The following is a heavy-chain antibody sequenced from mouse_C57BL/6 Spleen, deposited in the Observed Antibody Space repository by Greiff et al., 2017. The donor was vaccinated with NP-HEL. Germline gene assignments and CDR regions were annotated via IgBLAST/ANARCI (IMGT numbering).Heavy chain of an antibody. CDR1: GYTFTDYN. D-gene: IGHD2-4*01. CDR2: INPNNGGT. CDR3: ARYNDYDDYYAMDY. J-gene: IGHJ4*01. Sequence: VRLQQSGPELVKPGASVKIPCKASGYTFTDYNMDWVKQSHGKSLEWIGDINPNNGGTIYNQKFKGKATLTVDKSSSTAYMELRSLTSEDTAVYYCARYNDYDDYYAMDYWGQGTSVTVSS. V-gene: IGHV1-18*01.